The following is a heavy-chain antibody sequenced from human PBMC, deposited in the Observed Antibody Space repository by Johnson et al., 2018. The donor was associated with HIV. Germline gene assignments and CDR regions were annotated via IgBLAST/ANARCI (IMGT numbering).Heavy chain of an antibody. J-gene: IGHJ3*02. CDR3: ARGGGSYDAGDAFDT. CDR2: INQDGSEK. D-gene: IGHD1-26*01. Sequence: MQLVESGGGLVQPGGSLGLSCAASGFTFNTYWMTWVRQAPGKGLEWVANINQDGSEKDYVDSVKGRFTMSRDNSKNSLYLQMNSLRAEDTAVYYCARGGGSYDAGDAFDTWGQGTMVTVSS. CDR1: GFTFNTYW. V-gene: IGHV3-7*01.